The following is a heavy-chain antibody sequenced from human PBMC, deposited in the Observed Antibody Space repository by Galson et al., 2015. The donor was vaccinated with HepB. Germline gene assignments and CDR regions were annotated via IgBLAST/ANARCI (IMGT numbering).Heavy chain of an antibody. D-gene: IGHD3-9*01. CDR1: GYTFTGYY. CDR3: ARDPYYDILTGPKEYYYYYYMDV. CDR2: INPNSGGT. Sequence: SVKVSCKASGYTFTGYYMHWVRRAPGQGLEWMGWINPNSGGTNYAQKFQGRVTMTRDTSISTAYMELSRLRSDDTAVYYCARDPYYDILTGPKEYYYYYYMDVWGKGTTVTVSS. J-gene: IGHJ6*03. V-gene: IGHV1-2*02.